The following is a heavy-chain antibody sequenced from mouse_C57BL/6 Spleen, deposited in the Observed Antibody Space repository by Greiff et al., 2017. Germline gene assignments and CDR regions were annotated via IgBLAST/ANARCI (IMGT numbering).Heavy chain of an antibody. J-gene: IGHJ2*01. D-gene: IGHD1-1*02. V-gene: IGHV5-17*01. CDR2: ISSGSSTI. Sequence: DVHLVESGGGLVKPGGSLKLSCAASGFTFSDYGMHWVRQAPEKGLEWVAYISSGSSTIYYADTVKGRFTISRDNAKNTLFLQMTSLRSEDTAMYYCARDRWATNYFDYWGQGTTLTVSS. CDR3: ARDRWATNYFDY. CDR1: GFTFSDYG.